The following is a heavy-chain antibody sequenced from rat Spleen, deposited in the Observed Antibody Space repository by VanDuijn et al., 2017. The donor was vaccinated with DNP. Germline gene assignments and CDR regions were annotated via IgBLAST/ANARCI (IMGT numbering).Heavy chain of an antibody. D-gene: IGHD4-1*01. Sequence: EVQIQESGPGLVKPSQSLSLTCSVTGYSITSTYRWNWIRKFPGNKLEWMGYINSAGSTNYNPSLKSRISITRETSKNQLFLQVNSVTTEDTATYYCVYGYYWGQGVRVTVSS. CDR1: GYSITSTYR. CDR3: VYGYY. CDR2: INSAGST. J-gene: IGHJ2*01. V-gene: IGHV3-3*01.